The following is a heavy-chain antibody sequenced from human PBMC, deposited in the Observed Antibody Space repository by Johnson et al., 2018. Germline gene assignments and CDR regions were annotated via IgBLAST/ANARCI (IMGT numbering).Heavy chain of an antibody. D-gene: IGHD1-26*01. CDR3: AKVGATYYYYYGMDV. CDR1: GFTFSSYA. Sequence: QVQLQESGGGVVQPGRSLRLSCAASGFTFSSYAMHWVRQAPGKGLEWVAVISYDGSNKYYADSEKGRFTISRDNSKNTLYLQMNSLRTEDTALYYCAKVGATYYYYYGMDVWGQGTTVTVSS. CDR2: ISYDGSNK. J-gene: IGHJ6*02. V-gene: IGHV3-30-3*01.